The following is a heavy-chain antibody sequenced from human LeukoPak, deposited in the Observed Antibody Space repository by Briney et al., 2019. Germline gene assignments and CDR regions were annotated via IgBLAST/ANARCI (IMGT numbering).Heavy chain of an antibody. CDR1: GDSVSNNGVT. D-gene: IGHD1-26*01. J-gene: IGHJ4*02. V-gene: IGHV6-1*01. CDR3: ARERGSPTWIDF. Sequence: SQTLSLTCAISGDSVSNNGVTWTWIRQSPSRGLEWLGRTYYRSTWFNDYAVSLKSRMTINADTAKNQFSLELNSFIPDDTAVYYCARERGSPTWIDFWGPGTLVTVSS. CDR2: TYYRSTWFN.